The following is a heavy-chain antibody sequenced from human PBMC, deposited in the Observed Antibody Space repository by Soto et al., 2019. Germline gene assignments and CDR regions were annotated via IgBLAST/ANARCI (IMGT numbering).Heavy chain of an antibody. D-gene: IGHD3-22*01. V-gene: IGHV3-48*01. Sequence: PGESLKISCAASGFTFSSYNMNWVRQAPGKGLEWVSFISGRSNTIYYADSVKGRFTISRDNAKNSLYLLMNSLRAEDTAVYYCTREGDGSGFFSDFWGQGALVTVSS. CDR2: ISGRSNTI. CDR3: TREGDGSGFFSDF. CDR1: GFTFSSYN. J-gene: IGHJ4*02.